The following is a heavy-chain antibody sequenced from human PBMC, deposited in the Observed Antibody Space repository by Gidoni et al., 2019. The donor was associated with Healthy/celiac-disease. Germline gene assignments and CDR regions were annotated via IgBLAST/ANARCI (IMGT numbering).Heavy chain of an antibody. CDR3: AKDQEIIAVAGGSDY. CDR2: ISYDGSNK. V-gene: IGHV3-30*18. CDR1: GFTFSSYG. J-gene: IGHJ4*02. D-gene: IGHD6-19*01. Sequence: QVQLVESGGGVVQPGRSLRLSCAASGFTFSSYGMHWVRQAPGKGLEWVAVISYDGSNKYYADSVKGRFTISRDNSKNTLYLQMNSLRAEDTAVYYCAKDQEIIAVAGGSDYWGQGTLVTVSS.